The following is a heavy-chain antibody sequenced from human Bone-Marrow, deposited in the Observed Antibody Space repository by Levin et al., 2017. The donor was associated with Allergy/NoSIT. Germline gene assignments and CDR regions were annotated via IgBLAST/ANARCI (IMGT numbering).Heavy chain of an antibody. CDR2: ISASTLRR. Sequence: HPGGSLRLSCAAAGFSFSNYAMAWVRQAPGKGLEWVSSISASTLRRYYADSVTGRFTISRDNSKNTLWLQMNSLRADDTAIYYCAKLTHPEAPQDFWGQGTLVTVSS. J-gene: IGHJ4*02. CDR1: GFSFSNYA. V-gene: IGHV3-23*01. CDR3: AKLTHPEAPQDF.